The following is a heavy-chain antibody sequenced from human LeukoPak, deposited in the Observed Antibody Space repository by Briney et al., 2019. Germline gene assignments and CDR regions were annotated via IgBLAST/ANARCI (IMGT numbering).Heavy chain of an antibody. J-gene: IGHJ3*02. Sequence: GGSLRLSCAASGFTFSDYWIHWVRQAPGKGLVWVSRINNDGSHTIYADFVEGRFTVSRDNAKNTLYLQMNSLRAEDTAIYYCARGGGDHAFDIRGQGTMVTVSS. V-gene: IGHV3-74*01. D-gene: IGHD2-21*02. CDR2: INNDGSHT. CDR1: GFTFSDYW. CDR3: ARGGGDHAFDI.